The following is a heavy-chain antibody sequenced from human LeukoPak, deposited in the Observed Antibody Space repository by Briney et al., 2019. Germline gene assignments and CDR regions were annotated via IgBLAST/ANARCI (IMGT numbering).Heavy chain of an antibody. V-gene: IGHV3-53*01. Sequence: PGGSLRLSCVASGFSVSINYMSWVRQAPGKGLEWVSVIYSGGTTYYADSVKGRFTISRDNSKNTVYLQMNSLRVDDTAVYYCARGGGSGYYAAEYYMDVWGKGTTVTISS. CDR3: ARGGGSGYYAAEYYMDV. CDR2: IYSGGTT. J-gene: IGHJ6*03. D-gene: IGHD3-22*01. CDR1: GFSVSINY.